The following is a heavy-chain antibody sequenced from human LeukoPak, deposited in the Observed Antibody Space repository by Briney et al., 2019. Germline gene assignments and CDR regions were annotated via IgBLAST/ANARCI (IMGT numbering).Heavy chain of an antibody. V-gene: IGHV3-7*01. Sequence: GGSLRLSCAASGFTFSPYWMSWVRQAPGKGLEWGANIKEDGSEKYYGDSVKGRFTISRDNAKNSLYLQMNSLRAEDTAVYYCARDSSGYQWGQGTLVTVSS. J-gene: IGHJ4*02. D-gene: IGHD3-22*01. CDR3: ARDSSGYQ. CDR1: GFTFSPYW. CDR2: IKEDGSEK.